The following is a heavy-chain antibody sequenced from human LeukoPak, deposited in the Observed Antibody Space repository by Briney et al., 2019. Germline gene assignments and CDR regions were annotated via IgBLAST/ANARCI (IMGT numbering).Heavy chain of an antibody. CDR2: ISAYNGDT. D-gene: IGHD3-10*01. CDR3: AREAGSGSYYPFDY. J-gene: IGHJ4*02. V-gene: IGHV1-18*04. CDR1: GYTFTSYY. Sequence: ASVKVSCTTSGYTFTSYYIHWVRQTPGQGLEWMGWISAYNGDTDYAQNFQGRVTMTTDTSTNTAYMELRSLRSDDTAVYFCAREAGSGSYYPFDYWGQGILVTVSS.